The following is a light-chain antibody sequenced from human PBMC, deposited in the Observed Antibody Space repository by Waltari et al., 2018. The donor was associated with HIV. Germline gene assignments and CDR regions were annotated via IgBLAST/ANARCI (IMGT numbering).Light chain of an antibody. CDR1: QSLVYRDGNTY. V-gene: IGKV2-30*01. CDR2: KVS. Sequence: DVVMTQSPLSLPVTLGQPASISCRSSQSLVYRDGNTYVNWFQQRPGQSPRRLIYKVSKRDSGVPDRLSGSGSGTDFTLTISRVEAEDVGVYYCMQGTHWPWTFGQGTKVEIK. J-gene: IGKJ1*01. CDR3: MQGTHWPWT.